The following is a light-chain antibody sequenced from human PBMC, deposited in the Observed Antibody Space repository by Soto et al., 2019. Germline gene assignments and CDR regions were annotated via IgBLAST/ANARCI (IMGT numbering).Light chain of an antibody. CDR3: LLSYSGAWV. Sequence: QAVVTQEPSLTVSPGGTVTLTCGSSTGAVTSGHYPYWFQQKPGLAPRTLIYDTSNKHSWTPARFSGSLLGGKAALTLSGAQPEDEAEYYCLLSYSGAWVFGGGTQLTVL. CDR2: DTS. CDR1: TGAVTSGHY. J-gene: IGLJ3*02. V-gene: IGLV7-46*01.